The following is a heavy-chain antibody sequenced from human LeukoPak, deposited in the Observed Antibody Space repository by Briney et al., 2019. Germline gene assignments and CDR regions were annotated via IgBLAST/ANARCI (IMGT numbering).Heavy chain of an antibody. CDR2: IRSNSYGGTT. CDR1: GFAFGDYA. Sequence: GGSLRLSCTASGFAFGDYAMSWFRQAPGKGLEWVGFIRSNSYGGTTEYAASVKGRFTISRDDSKSIAYLQMNGLKTEDTGVYYCARDYYDSSAYYGFFRQWGQGTLVTVSS. D-gene: IGHD3-22*01. J-gene: IGHJ1*01. V-gene: IGHV3-49*03. CDR3: ARDYYDSSAYYGFFRQ.